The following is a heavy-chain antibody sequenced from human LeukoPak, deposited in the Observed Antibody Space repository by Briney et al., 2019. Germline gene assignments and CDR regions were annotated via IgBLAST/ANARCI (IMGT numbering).Heavy chain of an antibody. CDR2: IYYSGST. V-gene: IGHV4-59*06. CDR3: ARAVGGYYSHWFDY. D-gene: IGHD3-22*01. Sequence: KPSETLSLTCTVSGGSISGYYWSWIRQPPGKGLEWIGYIYYSGSTYYNPSLKSRVTISVDTSKNQFSLKLSSVTAADTAAYYCARAVGGYYSHWFDYWGQGTLVTVSS. J-gene: IGHJ4*02. CDR1: GGSISGYY.